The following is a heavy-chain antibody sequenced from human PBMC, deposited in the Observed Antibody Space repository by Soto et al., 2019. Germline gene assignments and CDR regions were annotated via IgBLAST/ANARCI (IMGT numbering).Heavy chain of an antibody. CDR3: ARGRLYYYYYMAV. J-gene: IGHJ6*03. Sequence: SETLSLTCTVSGGSISSYYWSWIRQPPGKGLEWIGYIYYSGSTNYNPSLKSRVTISVDTSKNQFSLKLSSVTAADTAVYYCARGRLYYYYYMAVWGKGTTVTVSS. V-gene: IGHV4-59*01. CDR2: IYYSGST. CDR1: GGSISSYY.